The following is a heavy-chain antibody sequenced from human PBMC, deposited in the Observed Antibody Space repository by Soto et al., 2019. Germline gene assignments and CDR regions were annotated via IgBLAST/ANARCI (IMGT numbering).Heavy chain of an antibody. CDR1: GGSISSSSYY. V-gene: IGHV4-39*01. J-gene: IGHJ5*02. Sequence: QLQLQESGPGLVKPSETLSLTCTVSGGSISSSSYYWGWIRQPPGKGLEWIGSIYYSGSTYYNPSLKSRVTIPVDTSKTQLSLKLCSVTAADPAVYACARVQYCGGDCYSNWFDTWGQGPLVTVSS. D-gene: IGHD2-21*02. CDR2: IYYSGST. CDR3: ARVQYCGGDCYSNWFDT.